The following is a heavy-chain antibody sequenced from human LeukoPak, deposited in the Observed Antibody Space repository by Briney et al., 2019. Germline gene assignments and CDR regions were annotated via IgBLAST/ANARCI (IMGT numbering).Heavy chain of an antibody. J-gene: IGHJ4*02. CDR2: ISISSSYI. CDR3: ARVISGSYLGMGFDY. V-gene: IGHV3-21*06. CDR1: EFTFSNYK. D-gene: IGHD1-26*01. Sequence: GGSLRLSCAASEFTFSNYKMNWVRQGPGKGLEWVSIISISSSYIYYADSVKGRFSISRDDAKNSLYLQMNSLRVEDTAVYYCARVISGSYLGMGFDYWGQGTLVTVSS.